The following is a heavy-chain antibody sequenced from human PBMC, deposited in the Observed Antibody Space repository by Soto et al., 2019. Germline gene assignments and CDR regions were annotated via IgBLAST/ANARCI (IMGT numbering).Heavy chain of an antibody. CDR2: IIPIFGTA. V-gene: IGHV1-69*01. CDR1: GGTFSSYA. CDR3: ARGQPLYYYDSSGYFNGFDP. J-gene: IGHJ5*02. D-gene: IGHD3-22*01. Sequence: QVQLVQSGAEVKKPGSSVKVSCKASGGTFSSYAISWVRQAPGQGLEWMGGIIPIFGTANYAQKFQGRVTITADESTSTAYMELSSLRSEDTAVYYCARGQPLYYYDSSGYFNGFDPWGQGTLVTVSS.